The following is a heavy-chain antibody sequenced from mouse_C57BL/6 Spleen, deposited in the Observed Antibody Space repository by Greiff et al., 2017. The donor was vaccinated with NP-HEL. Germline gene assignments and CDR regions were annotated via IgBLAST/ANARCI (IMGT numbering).Heavy chain of an antibody. CDR3: ARNDGYYVGWYFDV. CDR1: GFTFSDYG. J-gene: IGHJ1*03. D-gene: IGHD2-3*01. V-gene: IGHV5-17*01. Sequence: EVKVEESGGGLVKPGGSLKLSCAASGFTFSDYGMHWVRQAPEKGLEWVAYISSGSSTIYYADTVKGRFTISRDNAKNTLFLQMTSLRSEDTAMYYCARNDGYYVGWYFDVWGTGTTVTVSS. CDR2: ISSGSSTI.